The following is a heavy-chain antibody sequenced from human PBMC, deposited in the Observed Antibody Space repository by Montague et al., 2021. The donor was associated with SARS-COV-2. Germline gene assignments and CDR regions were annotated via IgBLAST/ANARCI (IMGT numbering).Heavy chain of an antibody. D-gene: IGHD2-2*01. CDR1: GGSLSGYY. CDR3: VRVPYRLLCVHRYYGMDV. J-gene: IGHJ6*02. CDR2: ISHRGST. V-gene: IGHV4-34*01. Sequence: SETLSLTCAVYGGSLSGYYCSWIRQPPGEGLERIAEISHRGSTTYNPSLKSRVTISVDTSKNQFSLKLSSATAADTAVYYCVRVPYRLLCVHRYYGMDVWGQGTPVTVSS.